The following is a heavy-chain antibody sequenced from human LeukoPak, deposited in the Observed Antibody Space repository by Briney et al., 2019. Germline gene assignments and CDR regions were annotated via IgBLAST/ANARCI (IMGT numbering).Heavy chain of an antibody. D-gene: IGHD5-24*01. J-gene: IGHJ3*02. Sequence: ASVKVSCKASGYTSTNYYIHWVRQAPGQGLEWMGLINPGGANTNYAQNFQGRVTTTRDTSTSTVYMELSSLRSEDTAIYYCARIRDGYNDAYDIWGQGTVVTVPS. CDR3: ARIRDGYNDAYDI. V-gene: IGHV1-46*01. CDR1: GYTSTNYY. CDR2: INPGGANT.